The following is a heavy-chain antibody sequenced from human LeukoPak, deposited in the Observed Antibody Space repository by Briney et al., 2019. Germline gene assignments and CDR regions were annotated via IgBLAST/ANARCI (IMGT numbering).Heavy chain of an antibody. V-gene: IGHV3-15*01. J-gene: IGHJ4*02. D-gene: IGHD3-22*01. CDR1: GFTFSNAW. Sequence: GGSLRLSCAASGFTFSNAWMTWVRQAPGKGLEWVGRIKSKTDGGTTDYAAPVKGRFTISRDDSKNTLYLQMNSLKTEDTAVYSCTTDLDYYDSSGYYSQSDFDYWGQGTLVTVSS. CDR3: TTDLDYYDSSGYYSQSDFDY. CDR2: IKSKTDGGTT.